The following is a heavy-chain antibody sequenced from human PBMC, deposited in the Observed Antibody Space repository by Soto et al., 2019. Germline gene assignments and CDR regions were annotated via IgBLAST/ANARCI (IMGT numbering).Heavy chain of an antibody. Sequence: QVQLQESGPGLVKPSQTLSLTCTVSGDSISGGGYYWNWIRQHPEKGLEWIGYMQSSGRIFYNPSLKGRLPMSWNTPEIRFSRTRPSVTAAAGAVFYCGGTRLTGIAPFGRGVGGKGP. CDR1: GDSISGGGYY. J-gene: IGHJ6*04. CDR3: GGTRLTGIAPFGRGV. V-gene: IGHV4-31*03. D-gene: IGHD2-21*01. CDR2: MQSSGRI.